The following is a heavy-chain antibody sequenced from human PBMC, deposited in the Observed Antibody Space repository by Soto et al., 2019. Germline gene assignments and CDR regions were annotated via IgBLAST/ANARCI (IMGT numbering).Heavy chain of an antibody. D-gene: IGHD2-21*01. J-gene: IGHJ6*02. Sequence: SETLSLTCTVSGGSISSGDYYWSWIRQHPGKGLEWIGYIYYSGSTYYNPSLKSRVTISVDTSKDQFSLKLSSVTAADTAVYYCAASCVGCGGFNYDVMDVWGQGTTVTVSS. CDR2: IYYSGST. V-gene: IGHV4-31*03. CDR1: GGSISSGDYY. CDR3: AASCVGCGGFNYDVMDV.